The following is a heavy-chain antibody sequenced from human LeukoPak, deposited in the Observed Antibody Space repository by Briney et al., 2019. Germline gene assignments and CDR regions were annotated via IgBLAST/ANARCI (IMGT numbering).Heavy chain of an antibody. V-gene: IGHV1-69*05. Sequence: SVKVSCKASGGTCSSYAISWVRQAPGQGLEWMGRIIPIFGTANYAQKFQGRVTITTDESTSTAYMELISLRSEDTAVYYCARDSTMIDAFDIWGQGTMVTVSS. CDR1: GGTCSSYA. D-gene: IGHD3-22*01. J-gene: IGHJ3*02. CDR3: ARDSTMIDAFDI. CDR2: IIPIFGTA.